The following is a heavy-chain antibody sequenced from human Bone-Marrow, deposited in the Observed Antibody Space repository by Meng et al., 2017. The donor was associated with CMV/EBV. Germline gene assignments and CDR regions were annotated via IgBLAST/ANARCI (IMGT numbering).Heavy chain of an antibody. CDR2: IWSDGTTK. V-gene: IGHV3-33*06. CDR1: GFTFSKYG. Sequence: GGSLRLSCTASGFTFSKYGMHWVRQAPGKGLGWVAVIWSDGTTKYYADSVKGRFTISRDDSKSTLYLHMSSLRAEDTAVYYCAKSVDLWSGYLDYWGQGDLVTGSS. D-gene: IGHD3-3*01. CDR3: AKSVDLWSGYLDY. J-gene: IGHJ4*02.